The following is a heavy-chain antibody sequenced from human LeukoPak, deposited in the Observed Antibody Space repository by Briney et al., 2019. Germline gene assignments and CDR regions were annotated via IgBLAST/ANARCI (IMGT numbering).Heavy chain of an antibody. Sequence: GESLKISCKGSGYSFSKYWIGWVRQLPGKGLEWMGIIYPGDSDTRYSPSFQGQVTISADKSISTAYLQWSSLQASDTAMYYCARHAKGATDSWFDPWGQGTVVTVSS. D-gene: IGHD1-26*01. V-gene: IGHV5-51*01. J-gene: IGHJ5*02. CDR2: IYPGDSDT. CDR3: ARHAKGATDSWFDP. CDR1: GYSFSKYW.